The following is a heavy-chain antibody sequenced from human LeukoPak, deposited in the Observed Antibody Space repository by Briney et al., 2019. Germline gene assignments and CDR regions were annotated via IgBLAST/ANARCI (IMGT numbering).Heavy chain of an antibody. J-gene: IGHJ3*02. CDR2: IYYSGST. D-gene: IGHD4-11*01. V-gene: IGHV4-61*01. CDR1: GGSVSSGSYY. Sequence: PSETLSLTCTVSGGSVSSGSYYWSWIRQPPGKGLEWIGYIYYSGSTNYNPSLNSRVTISMDTSKKQFSLRLSSVTAADTAVYYCARNSNFVGATNNDAFDIWGQGTMVTVTS. CDR3: ARNSNFVGATNNDAFDI.